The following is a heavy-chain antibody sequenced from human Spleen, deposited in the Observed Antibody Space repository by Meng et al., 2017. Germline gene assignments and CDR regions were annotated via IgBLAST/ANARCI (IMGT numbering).Heavy chain of an antibody. CDR2: ISSSSSYI. CDR1: GFTFSCYS. V-gene: IGHV3-21*01. Sequence: EGRLVESGGGLAKPGGSLRLSCAASGFTFSCYSMNWVRQAPGKGLEWVSSISSSSSYIYYADSVKGRFTISRDNAKNSLYLQMNSLRAEDTAVYYCVRDGRCGADGCYSGSWFDPWGHGTLVTVPS. CDR3: VRDGRCGADGCYSGSWFDP. J-gene: IGHJ5*02. D-gene: IGHD2-15*01.